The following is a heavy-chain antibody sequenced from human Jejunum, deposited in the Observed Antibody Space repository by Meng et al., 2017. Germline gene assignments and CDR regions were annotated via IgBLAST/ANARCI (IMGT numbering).Heavy chain of an antibody. CDR3: ARDKGVTCLDT. J-gene: IGHJ5*01. V-gene: IGHV3-33*01. Sequence: HLVCAWVGAVQPGRSLSLPCASSGLFFSKSGLHWVRQAPGKGLEWVAFIWSDGSSKYYADSVKGRFTISRDNSKNTVSLQMDSLRVEDTAVYYCARDKGVTCLDTWGQGTLVTVSS. CDR2: IWSDGSSK. CDR1: GLFFSKSG. D-gene: IGHD3-10*01.